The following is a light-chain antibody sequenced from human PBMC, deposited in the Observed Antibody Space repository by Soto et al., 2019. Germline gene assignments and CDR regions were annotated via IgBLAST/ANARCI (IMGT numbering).Light chain of an antibody. J-gene: IGKJ2*01. Sequence: EIVLTQSPGTLSLSPGERATLSCRASQSVSSSYLAWYQQKPGQAPRLLIYGASSRATGIPDRFSGSGSGTDFTLTISRLEPEDFAVYYCQQYGSSPWGTFGQGTKLEI. V-gene: IGKV3-20*01. CDR1: QSVSSSY. CDR2: GAS. CDR3: QQYGSSPWGT.